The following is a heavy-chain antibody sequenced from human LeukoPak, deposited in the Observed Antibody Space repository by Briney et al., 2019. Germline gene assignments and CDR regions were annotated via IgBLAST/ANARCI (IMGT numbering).Heavy chain of an antibody. CDR3: GSVGVSAAIHF. D-gene: IGHD6-25*01. V-gene: IGHV3-20*04. Sequence: RPGGSLRLSCAASGFTFDDYGMSWVRQVPGKGLEWVSGINWSGGSTGYADSVKGRFTISRDNAKNSLYLQMNSLRAEDTALYYCGSVGVSAAIHFWGQGTMVTVSS. CDR2: INWSGGST. J-gene: IGHJ3*01. CDR1: GFTFDDYG.